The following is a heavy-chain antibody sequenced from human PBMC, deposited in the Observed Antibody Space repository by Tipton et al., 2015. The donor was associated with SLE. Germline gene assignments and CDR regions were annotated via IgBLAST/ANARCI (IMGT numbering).Heavy chain of an antibody. J-gene: IGHJ5*02. V-gene: IGHV4-31*03. D-gene: IGHD5-18*01. CDR3: ARGGIQLWNWFDP. CDR2: IYYSGST. CDR1: GGSISSGGYY. Sequence: TLSLTCTVSGGSISSGGYYWSWIRQHPGKGLEWIGYIYYSGSTFYNPSLQSRVTISVDTSKNRFSLNLKSVTAADTAVYYCARGGIQLWNWFDPWGQGTLVTVSS.